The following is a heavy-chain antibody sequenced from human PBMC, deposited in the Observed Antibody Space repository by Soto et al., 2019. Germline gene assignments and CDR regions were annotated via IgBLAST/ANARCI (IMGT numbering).Heavy chain of an antibody. D-gene: IGHD6-6*01. CDR3: ARTRSFTLGFYYDGMDV. Sequence: GESLKISCQGSGYSFAGYWIGWVRQMPGKDLEWMGIIYPGDSDTRYSPSFQGQVTISADKSLRTAYLQWTSLKASDTALYYCARTRSFTLGFYYDGMDVWGQGTTVTVSS. J-gene: IGHJ6*02. V-gene: IGHV5-51*01. CDR2: IYPGDSDT. CDR1: GYSFAGYW.